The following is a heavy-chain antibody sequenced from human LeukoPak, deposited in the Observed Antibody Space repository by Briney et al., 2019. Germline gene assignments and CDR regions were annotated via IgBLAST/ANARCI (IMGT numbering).Heavy chain of an antibody. CDR2: IWYDGGNK. V-gene: IGHV3-33*01. Sequence: GRSLRLSCAASDFTFSSYGMNWVRQAPGKGLEWVAVIWYDGGNKYYADSVKGRFTISRDNSKNTLYLQMNSLRAEDTAVYYCARDNTALDYWGQGTLVTVSS. D-gene: IGHD5-18*01. J-gene: IGHJ4*02. CDR1: DFTFSSYG. CDR3: ARDNTALDY.